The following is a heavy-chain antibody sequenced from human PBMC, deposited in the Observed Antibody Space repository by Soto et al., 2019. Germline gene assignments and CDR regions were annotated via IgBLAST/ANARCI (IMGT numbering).Heavy chain of an antibody. D-gene: IGHD2-15*01. Sequence: PGGSLRLSCISSGFTFRTYTMNWVRQAPGKGLEWVSVIRGFSPYTFYAESVKGRFTISRDNAKNSLYLQMNSLRAEDTAVYYCARDRGYDAHDYYYDAMDVWGQGTTVTVSS. J-gene: IGHJ6*02. CDR1: GFTFRTYT. CDR3: ARDRGYDAHDYYYDAMDV. CDR2: IRGFSPYT. V-gene: IGHV3-21*01.